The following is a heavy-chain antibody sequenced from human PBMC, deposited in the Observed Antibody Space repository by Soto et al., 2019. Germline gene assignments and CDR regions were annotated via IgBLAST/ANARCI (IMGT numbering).Heavy chain of an antibody. V-gene: IGHV4-39*01. Sequence: PSETLSLTCTVSGGSISSSSYYWGWIRQPPGKGLEWIGSIYYSGSTYYNPSLKSRVTISVDTSKNQFSLKLSSVTAADTAVYYCASLTKEDIVVVVAATQLDYWGQGTLVTVSS. J-gene: IGHJ4*02. CDR3: ASLTKEDIVVVVAATQLDY. CDR2: IYYSGST. CDR1: GGSISSSSYY. D-gene: IGHD2-15*01.